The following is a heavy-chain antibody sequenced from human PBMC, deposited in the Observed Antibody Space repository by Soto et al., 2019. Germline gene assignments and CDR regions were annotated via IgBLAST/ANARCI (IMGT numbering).Heavy chain of an antibody. J-gene: IGHJ4*02. D-gene: IGHD6-6*01. CDR2: IGGSTGDR. Sequence: PGGSLRLSCAASGFTFISYTMSWGRQAPGKGLEWVSSIGGSTGDRYYADSVKGRFTISRDNSKNTLYLQMDSLRAEDTATYYCAKGPRVSSSSAYWGQGTLVTVSS. CDR3: AKGPRVSSSSAY. V-gene: IGHV3-23*01. CDR1: GFTFISYT.